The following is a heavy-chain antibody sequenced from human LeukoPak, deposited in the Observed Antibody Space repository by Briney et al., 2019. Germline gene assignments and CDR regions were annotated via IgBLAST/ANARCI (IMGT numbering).Heavy chain of an antibody. V-gene: IGHV3-30-3*01. Sequence: TGGSLRLSCAASGFTFSSYAMHWVRQAPGKGLEWVAVISYDGSNKYYADSVKGRFTISRDNSKNTLYLQMNSLRAEDTAVYYRAREDWDGYNPDYWGQGTLVTVSS. D-gene: IGHD5-24*01. CDR1: GFTFSSYA. J-gene: IGHJ4*02. CDR2: ISYDGSNK. CDR3: AREDWDGYNPDY.